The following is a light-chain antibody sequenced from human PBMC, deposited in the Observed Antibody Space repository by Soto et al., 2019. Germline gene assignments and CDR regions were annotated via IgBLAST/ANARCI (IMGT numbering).Light chain of an antibody. Sequence: EVVMTQSPATLSVSPGERATLSCRASQSLSSNLAWYQQKPGQAPRLLLYGASTRATGIPARFSGSESGTEFTLTISSLQSEDFAVYYCQQYNNWPRTFGQGTKVEIK. CDR3: QQYNNWPRT. CDR2: GAS. V-gene: IGKV3-15*01. CDR1: QSLSSN. J-gene: IGKJ1*01.